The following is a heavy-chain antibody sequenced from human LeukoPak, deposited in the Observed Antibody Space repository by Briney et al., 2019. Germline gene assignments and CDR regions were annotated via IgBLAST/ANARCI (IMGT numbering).Heavy chain of an antibody. D-gene: IGHD1-1*01. V-gene: IGHV3-74*01. J-gene: IGHJ4*02. Sequence: GGSLRLSCAASGFTFSTYAMNWVRQAPGKGLVWVSSISKDGSRTYYADSVKGRLTISRDNAKSTLFLEMNRLRAEDTALYYCAGELATGIWGQGTLVTVSS. CDR1: GFTFSTYA. CDR2: ISKDGSRT. CDR3: AGELATGI.